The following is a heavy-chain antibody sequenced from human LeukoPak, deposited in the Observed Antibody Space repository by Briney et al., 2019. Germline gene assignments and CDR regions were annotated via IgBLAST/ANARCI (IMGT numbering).Heavy chain of an antibody. D-gene: IGHD3-3*01. CDR1: GDFISSYH. CDR3: ARGFWSGSYPYFDY. J-gene: IGHJ4*02. Sequence: SETLSLTCTVSGDFISSYHWSWIRQSAGKGLEWIGRIYVSGNTNYNPSLKSRVTMSVDTSKKQFSLKLTSVTAADTAVYYCARGFWSGSYPYFDYWGQGALVTVSS. V-gene: IGHV4-4*07. CDR2: IYVSGNT.